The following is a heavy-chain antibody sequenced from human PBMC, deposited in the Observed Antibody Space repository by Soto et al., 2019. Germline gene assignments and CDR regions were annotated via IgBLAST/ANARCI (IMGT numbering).Heavy chain of an antibody. D-gene: IGHD6-19*01. V-gene: IGHV4-59*12. Sequence: SETLSLTCTVSGGSISSYYWSWIRQPPGKGLEWIGYIYYSGSINYNPSLKSRVVISVDTSKNQFSLKLSSVTAADTAVYYCARGVLAVAATRYYYYGMDVWGQGTTVTVSS. CDR3: ARGVLAVAATRYYYYGMDV. J-gene: IGHJ6*02. CDR2: IYYSGSI. CDR1: GGSISSYY.